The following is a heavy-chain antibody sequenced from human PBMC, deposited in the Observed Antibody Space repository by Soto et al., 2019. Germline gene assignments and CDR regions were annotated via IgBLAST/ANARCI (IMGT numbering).Heavy chain of an antibody. V-gene: IGHV3-15*01. J-gene: IGHJ4*02. CDR2: IMSKTDGETR. Sequence: EVQLVESGGGLVKPGGSLRLSCAASGFTLSNTWMTWVRQAPGKGLEWVGRIMSKTDGETRDYAAPVNGRFTISRDDSENTLYLQMSSLTSEDSGVYYCTIAHDYWGQGTLVTVSS. CDR1: GFTLSNTW. CDR3: TIAHDY.